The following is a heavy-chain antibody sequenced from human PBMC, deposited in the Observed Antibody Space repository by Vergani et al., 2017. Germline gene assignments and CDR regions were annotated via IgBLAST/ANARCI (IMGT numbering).Heavy chain of an antibody. CDR2: IDWDDDK. Sequence: QVTLTESGPALVKPTQTLTLPCPFSGFSLSTSGLRVSWIGPPPGKALEWLARIDWDDDKFYSTSLKTRLTISKDTSKNQVVLTMTNMDPVDPATYYCARMGVAAAGTYFDYWGQGTLVTVSS. J-gene: IGHJ4*02. V-gene: IGHV2-70*04. D-gene: IGHD6-13*01. CDR3: ARMGVAAAGTYFDY. CDR1: GFSLSTSGLR.